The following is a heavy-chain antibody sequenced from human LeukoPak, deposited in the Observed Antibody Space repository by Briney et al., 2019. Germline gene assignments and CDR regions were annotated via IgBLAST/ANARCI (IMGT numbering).Heavy chain of an antibody. CDR1: GFTFSSYS. J-gene: IGHJ4*02. Sequence: GGSLRLSCAASGFTFSSYSMNWVRQAPGKGLEWVSSISSSSSYIYYADSVKGRFTISRDNAKNSLYLQMNSLRAEDTAVYYCARNPSRDMVFDYWGQGILVTVSS. D-gene: IGHD3-10*01. V-gene: IGHV3-21*01. CDR2: ISSSSSYI. CDR3: ARNPSRDMVFDY.